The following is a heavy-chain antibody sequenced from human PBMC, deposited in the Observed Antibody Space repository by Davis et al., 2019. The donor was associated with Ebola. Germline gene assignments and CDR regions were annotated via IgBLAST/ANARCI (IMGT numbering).Heavy chain of an antibody. CDR3: AREAVWRFDP. V-gene: IGHV3-7*03. CDR2: IRQDGSEK. CDR1: GFSFSSHW. Sequence: PGGSLRLSYAASGFSFSSHWMSWVRQAPGKGLEWVANIRQDGSEKHYVDSVKGRFTISRDNAKNSLYLQMNSLRAEDTAVYYCAREAVWRFDPWGQGTLVTVSS. D-gene: IGHD3-16*01. J-gene: IGHJ5*02.